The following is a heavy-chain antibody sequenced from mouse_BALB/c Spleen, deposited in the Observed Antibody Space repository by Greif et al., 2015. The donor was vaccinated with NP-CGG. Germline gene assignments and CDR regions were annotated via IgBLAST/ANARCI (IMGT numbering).Heavy chain of an antibody. CDR2: INSNGGST. J-gene: IGHJ3*01. CDR3: ATGFAY. V-gene: IGHV5-6-3*01. Sequence: EVQRVESGGGLVQPGGSLKLSCAASGFTFSSYGMSWVRQTPDKRLELVATINSNGGSTYYPDSVKGRFTISRDNAKNTLCLQMSSLKSEDTAMYYCATGFAYWGQGTLVTVSA. CDR1: GFTFSSYG.